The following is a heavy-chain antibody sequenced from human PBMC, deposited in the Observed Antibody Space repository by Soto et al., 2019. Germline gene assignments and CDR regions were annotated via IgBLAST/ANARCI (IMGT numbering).Heavy chain of an antibody. V-gene: IGHV1-69*13. CDR3: AGNAPFDYGDYPLGDC. J-gene: IGHJ4*02. D-gene: IGHD4-17*01. CDR2: IIPIFGTA. CDR1: GGTFSSYA. Sequence: SVKVSCKASGGTFSSYAISWVRQAPGQGLEWMGGIIPIFGTANYAQKFQGRVTITADESTSTAYMELSSLRSEDTAVYYCAGNAPFDYGDYPLGDCWGQETLVTVPS.